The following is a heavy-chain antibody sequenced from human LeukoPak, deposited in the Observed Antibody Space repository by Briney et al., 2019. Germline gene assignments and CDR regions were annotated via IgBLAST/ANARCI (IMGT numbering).Heavy chain of an antibody. CDR2: ISAYKGNT. CDR1: GYTFTSYG. Sequence: GSVKVSCKASGYTFTSYGISWVRQAPGQGLEWMGWISAYKGNTNYTQKLQGRVTMTTDTSTSTAYMELRSLRSDDTAVYYCARGGSRSSWTTSFDYWGQGTLVTVSS. V-gene: IGHV1-18*01. J-gene: IGHJ4*02. CDR3: ARGGSRSSWTTSFDY. D-gene: IGHD6-13*01.